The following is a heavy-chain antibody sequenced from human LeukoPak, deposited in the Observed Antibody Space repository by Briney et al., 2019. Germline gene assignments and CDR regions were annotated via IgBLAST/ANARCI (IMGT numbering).Heavy chain of an antibody. V-gene: IGHV1-69*05. J-gene: IGHJ4*02. Sequence: ASVKVSCKASGGTFSSYAISWVRQAPGQGLEWMGGTIPIFGTANYAQKFQGRVTITTDESTSTAYMELSSLRSEDTAVYYCARVRANYYGSGSYYGYFDYWGQGTLVTVSS. CDR3: ARVRANYYGSGSYYGYFDY. D-gene: IGHD3-10*01. CDR2: TIPIFGTA. CDR1: GGTFSSYA.